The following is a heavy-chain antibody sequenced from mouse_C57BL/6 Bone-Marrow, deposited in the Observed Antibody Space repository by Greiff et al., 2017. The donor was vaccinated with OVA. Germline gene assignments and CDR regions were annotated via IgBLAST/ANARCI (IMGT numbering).Heavy chain of an antibody. Sequence: DVMLVESGGGLVKPGGSLKLSCAASGFTFSSYAMSWVRQTPEKRLEWVATISDGGRYTYYPDNVKGRFTISRDNAKNNLYLQMSHLKSEETAMYYCARDRTPFITTVVDYFDDWGKGTTLTVSS. CDR3: ARDRTPFITTVVDYFDD. CDR2: ISDGGRYT. CDR1: GFTFSSYA. J-gene: IGHJ2*01. V-gene: IGHV5-4*01. D-gene: IGHD1-1*01.